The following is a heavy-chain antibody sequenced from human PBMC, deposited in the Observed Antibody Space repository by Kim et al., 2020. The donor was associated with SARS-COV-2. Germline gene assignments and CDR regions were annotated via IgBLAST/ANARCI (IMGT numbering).Heavy chain of an antibody. V-gene: IGHV3-30*04. CDR2: ISYDGSNK. CDR3: ASSETWIPLWGLPYGMDV. CDR1: GFTFSSYA. J-gene: IGHJ6*02. Sequence: GGSLRLSCAASGFTFSSYAMHWVRQAPGKGLEWVAVISYDGSNKYYADSVKGRFTISRDNSKNTLYLQMNSLRAEDTAVYYCASSETWIPLWGLPYGMDVWGQGTTVTVSS. D-gene: IGHD5-18*01.